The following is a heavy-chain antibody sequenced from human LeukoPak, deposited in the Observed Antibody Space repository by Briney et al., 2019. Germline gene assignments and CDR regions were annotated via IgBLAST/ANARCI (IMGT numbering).Heavy chain of an antibody. J-gene: IGHJ3*02. CDR2: VSGSGGST. CDR1: GFTFSSYA. D-gene: IGHD5-24*01. V-gene: IGHV3-23*01. CDR3: AREDGAFDI. Sequence: GGSLRLSCAASGFTFSSYAMSWVRQAPGKGLEWVSAVSGSGGSTYYADSVKGRFTISRDNAKNSLYLQMNSLRAEDTALYYCAREDGAFDIWGQGTMVTVSS.